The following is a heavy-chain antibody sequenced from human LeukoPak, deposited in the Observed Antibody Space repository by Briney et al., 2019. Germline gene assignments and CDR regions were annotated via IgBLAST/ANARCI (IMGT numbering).Heavy chain of an antibody. CDR3: AARAFPKAIDI. J-gene: IGHJ3*02. V-gene: IGHV4-34*01. CDR2: INHSGST. D-gene: IGHD2-21*01. CDR1: GGSFSGYY. Sequence: SETLSLTCAVYGGSFSGYYWSWIRQPPGKGLEWIGEINHSGSTNYNPSLKSRVTISVDTSKNQFSLKLSSVTAADTAVYYCAARAFPKAIDIWGQGTMVTASS.